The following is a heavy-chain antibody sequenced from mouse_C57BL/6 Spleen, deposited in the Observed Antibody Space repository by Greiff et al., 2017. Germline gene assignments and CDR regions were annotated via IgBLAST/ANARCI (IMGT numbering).Heavy chain of an antibody. CDR3: ARNCYGSSYDAMDY. Sequence: QVQLQQSGPGLVQPSQSLSITCTVSGFSLTSYGVHWVRQSPGQGLEWLGVIWSGGSTDYDAAFISRLSSSKDNSKSQVFFKMNSLQADDTAIYYCARNCYGSSYDAMDYWGQGTSVTVSS. D-gene: IGHD1-1*01. J-gene: IGHJ4*01. CDR1: GFSLTSYG. V-gene: IGHV2-2*01. CDR2: IWSGGST.